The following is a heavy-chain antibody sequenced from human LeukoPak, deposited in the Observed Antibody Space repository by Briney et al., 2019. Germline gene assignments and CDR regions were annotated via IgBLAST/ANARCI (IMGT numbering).Heavy chain of an antibody. V-gene: IGHV3-23*01. Sequence: GGSLRLSCAASGFTFSTYAMSWVRQAPGEGLEWVSTFSGRNSNTYYSDSVKGRFTISRDISKNTLYLQMNSLRAEDTAVYYCAKGSIVATTNFDYWGQGTLVTVSS. CDR1: GFTFSTYA. CDR3: AKGSIVATTNFDY. D-gene: IGHD5-12*01. CDR2: FSGRNSNT. J-gene: IGHJ4*02.